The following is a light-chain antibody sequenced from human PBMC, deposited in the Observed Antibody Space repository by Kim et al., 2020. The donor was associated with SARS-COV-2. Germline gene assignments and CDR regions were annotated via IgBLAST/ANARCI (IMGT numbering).Light chain of an antibody. CDR1: QSISSY. CDR3: QQSYSTPLT. Sequence: ASVGDRVTITCRASQSISSYLNWDQQKPGKAPKVLIYAASSLQSGGPSRFSGSGSGTDFTINISSLQPEEFATYYCQQSYSTPLTFGGGTKVDIK. J-gene: IGKJ4*01. V-gene: IGKV1-39*01. CDR2: AAS.